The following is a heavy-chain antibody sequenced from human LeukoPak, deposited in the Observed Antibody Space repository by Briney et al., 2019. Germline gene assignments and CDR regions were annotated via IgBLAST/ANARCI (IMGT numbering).Heavy chain of an antibody. CDR3: ARDHREYSSGWYHNYFDY. D-gene: IGHD6-19*01. Sequence: SETLSLTCTVSGGSISSGSYYWSWIRQPAGKGLEWIGRIYTSGSTNYNPSLKSRVTISVDTSKNQFSLKLSSVTAADTAVYYCARDHREYSSGWYHNYFDYWGQGTLVTVSS. CDR1: GGSISSGSYY. J-gene: IGHJ4*02. V-gene: IGHV4-61*02. CDR2: IYTSGST.